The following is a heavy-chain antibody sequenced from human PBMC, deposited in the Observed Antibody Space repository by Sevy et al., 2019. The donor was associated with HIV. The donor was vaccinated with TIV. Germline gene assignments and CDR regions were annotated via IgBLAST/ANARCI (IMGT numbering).Heavy chain of an antibody. D-gene: IGHD5-18*01. CDR2: IIPIFGTA. J-gene: IGHJ4*02. CDR1: GGTFSSYA. CDR3: ARGSGYSYGYGY. V-gene: IGHV1-69*13. Sequence: ASVKVSCKASGGTFSSYAISWVRQAPGQGLEWMGRIIPIFGTANYAQKFQGRVTITADESTSTAYMELSSLRSEDTGVYYCARGSGYSYGYGYWGQGTLVTVSS.